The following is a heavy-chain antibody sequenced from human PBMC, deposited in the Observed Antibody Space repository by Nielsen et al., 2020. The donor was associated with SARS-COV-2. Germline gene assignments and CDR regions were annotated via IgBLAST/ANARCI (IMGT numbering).Heavy chain of an antibody. Sequence: ESLKISCAASGFTFSSYSMFWVRQAPGKGLEWVSSISTTGNYIFYVDSVKGRFTISRDNVKNSLYLQMSSLRTEDTAVYYCARGDSNGYPDYWGQGTLVTVSS. CDR2: ISTTGNYI. J-gene: IGHJ4*02. V-gene: IGHV3-21*01. CDR3: ARGDSNGYPDY. CDR1: GFTFSSYS. D-gene: IGHD3-22*01.